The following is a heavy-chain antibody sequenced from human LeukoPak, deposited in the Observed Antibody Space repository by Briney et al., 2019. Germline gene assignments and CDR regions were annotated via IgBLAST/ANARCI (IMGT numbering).Heavy chain of an antibody. CDR1: GCTFSSYG. CDR2: ISYDGSNK. CDR3: AKNQRSEFDY. D-gene: IGHD6-19*01. V-gene: IGHV3-30*18. J-gene: IGHJ4*02. Sequence: GGSLRLSCAASGCTFSSYGMHWVRQAPGKGLEWVAVISYDGSNKYYADSVKGRFTISRDNSKNTLYLQMNSLRAEDTAVYYCAKNQRSEFDYWGQGTLVTVSS.